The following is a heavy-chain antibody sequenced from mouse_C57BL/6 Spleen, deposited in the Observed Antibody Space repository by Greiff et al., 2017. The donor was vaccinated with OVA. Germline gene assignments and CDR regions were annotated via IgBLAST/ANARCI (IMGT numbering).Heavy chain of an antibody. CDR1: GYTFTSYW. D-gene: IGHD2-1*01. V-gene: IGHV1-69*01. CDR2: IDPSDSYT. J-gene: IGHJ4*01. CDR3: ARQGKFYAMDD. Sequence: QVQLQQPGAELVMPGASVKLSCKASGYTFTSYWMHWVKQRPGQGLEWIGEIDPSDSYTNYNQKCKGKSTLAVDKSSSTAYMQLSSLTSEDSAVYYCARQGKFYAMDDWGQGTSVTVSS.